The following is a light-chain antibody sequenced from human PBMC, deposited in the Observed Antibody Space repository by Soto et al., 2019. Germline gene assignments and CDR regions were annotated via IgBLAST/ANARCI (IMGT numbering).Light chain of an antibody. CDR2: DVN. J-gene: IGLJ1*01. CDR3: SSYTSSSSLGV. V-gene: IGLV2-8*01. CDR1: SSDIGAYDY. Sequence: QSALTKPPSASGSPGQSVTISCTGTSSDIGAYDYVSWFQQHPGKAPKLIIYDVNKRPSGVPDRFSASKSGTTASLTVSGLQAEDEADYYCSSYTSSSSLGVFGTGTKVTVL.